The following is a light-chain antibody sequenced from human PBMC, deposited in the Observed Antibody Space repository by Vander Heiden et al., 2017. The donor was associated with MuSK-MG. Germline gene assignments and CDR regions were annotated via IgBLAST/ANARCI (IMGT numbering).Light chain of an antibody. CDR3: CSYTGANYRL. Sequence: QSALTQPASVSGSPGQSITISCTGTNRDVGIYNYVACHQQYPGKAHNLIIFDVSNRTPVVSYRFSASKAGNTASLTISGLQHEDAAYYYCCSYTGANYRLFGGGTRLTVL. V-gene: IGLV2-14*03. J-gene: IGLJ2*01. CDR1: NRDVGIYNY. CDR2: DVS.